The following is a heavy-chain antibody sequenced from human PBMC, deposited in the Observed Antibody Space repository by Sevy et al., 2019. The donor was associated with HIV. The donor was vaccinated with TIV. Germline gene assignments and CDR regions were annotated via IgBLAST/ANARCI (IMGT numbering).Heavy chain of an antibody. CDR2: ITGSGDAT. CDR1: GFTFNTYA. Sequence: GGSLRLSCAASGFTFNTYAMSWVRQAPGQGLQWVSSITGSGDATYYAASVRGRFTISRDNSKNTVHLLTTSLRVDDTAVYYCARGGLELPLFDYWGQGTLVTVSS. J-gene: IGHJ4*02. V-gene: IGHV3-23*01. D-gene: IGHD1-7*01. CDR3: ARGGLELPLFDY.